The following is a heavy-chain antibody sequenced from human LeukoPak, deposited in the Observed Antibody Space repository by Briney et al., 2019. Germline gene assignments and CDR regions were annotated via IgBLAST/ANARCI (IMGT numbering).Heavy chain of an antibody. CDR2: IYYSGST. J-gene: IGHJ4*02. V-gene: IGHV4-39*01. CDR1: GGSISSSSYY. D-gene: IGHD3-22*01. CDR3: ARANRIYYDSSGYYLPFDY. Sequence: SETLSLTCTVSGGSISSSSYYWGWIRQPPGKGLEWIGSIYYSGSTYYNPSLKSRVTISVDTSKNQFSLKLSSVTAADTAVYYCARANRIYYDSSGYYLPFDYWGQGTLVTVSS.